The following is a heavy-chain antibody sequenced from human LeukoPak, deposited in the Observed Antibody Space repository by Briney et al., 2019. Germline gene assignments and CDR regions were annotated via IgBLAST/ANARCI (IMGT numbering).Heavy chain of an antibody. CDR1: GFTFSSYD. V-gene: IGHV3-13*01. CDR2: IGTAGEI. Sequence: GGSLRLSCAASGFTFSSYDIHWVRQATGKGLEWVSGIGTAGEIYYPGSVKGRFTISRENAKNSLYLQMNSLKAGDTAVYYCARAAYSSTWYSRYFDLWGRGTLVTVSS. D-gene: IGHD6-13*01. J-gene: IGHJ2*01. CDR3: ARAAYSSTWYSRYFDL.